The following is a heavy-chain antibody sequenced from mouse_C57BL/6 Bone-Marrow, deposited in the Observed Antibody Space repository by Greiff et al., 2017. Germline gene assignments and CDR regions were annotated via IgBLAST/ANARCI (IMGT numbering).Heavy chain of an antibody. Sequence: VQLQQSGPELVKPGASVKISCTASGYSFTDYYMNWVKQRPGKSLEWIGVINPNYGTTSYNQKFKGKATLTVDQSSSTAYMQLNSLTSEDSAVYYCAGYYDSYRGFAYWGQGTLVTVSA. CDR2: INPNYGTT. D-gene: IGHD2-4*01. CDR3: AGYYDSYRGFAY. V-gene: IGHV1-39*01. J-gene: IGHJ3*01. CDR1: GYSFTDYY.